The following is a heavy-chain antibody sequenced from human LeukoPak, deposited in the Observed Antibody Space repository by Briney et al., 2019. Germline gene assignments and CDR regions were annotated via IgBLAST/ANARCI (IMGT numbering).Heavy chain of an antibody. J-gene: IGHJ5*02. Sequence: GGSLRLSCAASGFTFSSYAMHWVRQAPGKGLEWVAVISYDGSNKYYADSVKGRFTISRDNSKNTLYLQMNSLRAEDTAVYYCAKDPYCRSTSCYTWWGFDPWGQGTLVTVSS. V-gene: IGHV3-30-3*01. CDR1: GFTFSSYA. D-gene: IGHD2-2*02. CDR3: AKDPYCRSTSCYTWWGFDP. CDR2: ISYDGSNK.